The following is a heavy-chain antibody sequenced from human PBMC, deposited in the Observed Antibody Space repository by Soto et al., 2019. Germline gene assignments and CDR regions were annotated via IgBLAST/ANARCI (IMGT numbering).Heavy chain of an antibody. V-gene: IGHV3-7*03. Sequence: EGQLVESGGRLVQPGGSLRLSCAASGFTFSSYCMTWVRQAPGKGLEWVANIKEDGSRSYYAASVKGRFTISRDNAKKSLFLQLNSLRVEDTAVYFCARDRISGSSAFAVDFDSWGQGTLVTVSS. J-gene: IGHJ4*02. CDR1: GFTFSSYC. CDR3: ARDRISGSSAFAVDFDS. CDR2: IKEDGSRS. D-gene: IGHD6-19*01.